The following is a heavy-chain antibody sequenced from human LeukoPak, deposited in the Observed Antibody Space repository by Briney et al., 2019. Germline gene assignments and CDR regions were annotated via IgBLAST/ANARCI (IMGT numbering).Heavy chain of an antibody. CDR1: GFTFSSYG. Sequence: GGSLRLSCAASGFTFSSYGMHWVRQAPGKGLEWVAFVRSDGDIKYYADSVKGRFTISRDNSRTTLYLQMNSLRAEDTAVYHCAKDLPAAYFDYWGQGTLVTVSS. CDR2: VRSDGDIK. D-gene: IGHD2-2*01. J-gene: IGHJ4*02. CDR3: AKDLPAAYFDY. V-gene: IGHV3-30*02.